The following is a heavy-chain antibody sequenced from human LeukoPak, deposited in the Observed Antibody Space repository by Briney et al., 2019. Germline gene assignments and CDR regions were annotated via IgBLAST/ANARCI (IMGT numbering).Heavy chain of an antibody. CDR1: GFTFDDYA. D-gene: IGHD3-9*01. CDR3: AKDIDDSLTGYYNEDGMDV. Sequence: GGSLRLSCAASGFTFDDYAMHWVRQAPGKGLEWVSLISGDGGSTYYADSVKGRFTISRDNSKNSLYLQMNSLRTEDTALYYCAKDIDDSLTGYYNEDGMDVWGQGTTVTVSS. J-gene: IGHJ6*02. CDR2: ISGDGGST. V-gene: IGHV3-43*02.